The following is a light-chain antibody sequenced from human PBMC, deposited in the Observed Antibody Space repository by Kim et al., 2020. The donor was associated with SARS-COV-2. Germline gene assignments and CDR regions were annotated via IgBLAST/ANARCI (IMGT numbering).Light chain of an antibody. CDR3: QQNHNWPPLT. CDR2: GAS. J-gene: IGKJ4*01. CDR1: QSVGSY. Sequence: EIVLTQSPASLSVSPGERVTLTCRASQSVGSYIAWYQQNPGQAPTLLIYGASARATGLPARFSGSGSGTEFTLTITSLQSEDFAVYYCQQNHNWPPLTFGGGTKVDIK. V-gene: IGKV3-15*01.